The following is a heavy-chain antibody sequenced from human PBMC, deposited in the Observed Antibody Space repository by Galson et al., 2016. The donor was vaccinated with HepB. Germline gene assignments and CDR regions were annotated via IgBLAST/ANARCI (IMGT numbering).Heavy chain of an antibody. CDR2: VFYSGST. J-gene: IGHJ4*02. Sequence: ETLSLTCTVTGGSINSDYWSWIRRPPGRGLEWIGHVFYSGSTDYNPSLESRVTISVDTSKSQFSLKLNYVTTADTAVYYCARVHYDYGSPSCIDSWGQGTLVIVSS. CDR3: ARVHYDYGSPSCIDS. V-gene: IGHV4-59*01. CDR1: GGSINSDY. D-gene: IGHD3-10*01.